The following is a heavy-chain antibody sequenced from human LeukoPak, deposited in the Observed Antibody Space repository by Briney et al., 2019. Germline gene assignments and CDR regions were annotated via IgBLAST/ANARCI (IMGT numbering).Heavy chain of an antibody. Sequence: ASVKVSCKASGYTFTGYYMHWVRQAPGQGLEWMGWINPNSGGTNYAQKFQGRVTMTRDTSISTAYMELSRLRSDDTAVYYCARSPLNYYDSSGYYQIDYWGQGTWSPSPQ. CDR2: INPNSGGT. D-gene: IGHD3-22*01. CDR1: GYTFTGYY. J-gene: IGHJ4*02. CDR3: ARSPLNYYDSSGYYQIDY. V-gene: IGHV1-2*02.